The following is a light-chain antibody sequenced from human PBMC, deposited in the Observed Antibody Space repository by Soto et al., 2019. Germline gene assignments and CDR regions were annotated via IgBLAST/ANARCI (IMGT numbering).Light chain of an antibody. J-gene: IGLJ1*01. Sequence: QAVLTQPPSVSGAPGQRVTISCTGSSSNIGAGYDVHWYQQLPGTAPKLLIYGNSNRPSGVPDRFSGSKSGTSASLAITGVQAEDEADYYCQSYDSSRHVFGTGTKLTVL. V-gene: IGLV1-40*01. CDR1: SSNIGAGYD. CDR2: GNS. CDR3: QSYDSSRHV.